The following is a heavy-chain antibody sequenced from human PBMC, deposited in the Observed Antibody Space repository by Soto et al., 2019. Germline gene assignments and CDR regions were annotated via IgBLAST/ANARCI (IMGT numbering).Heavy chain of an antibody. J-gene: IGHJ4*02. V-gene: IGHV3-30*18. CDR2: ISYDGSNK. Sequence: QVQLVESGGGVVQPGRSLRLSCAASGFTFSSYGMHWVRQAPGKGLEWVAVISYDGSNKYYADSVKGQFTISRDNSKNTLYLQMNSLRAEDTAVYYCAKASIAAAGYFDYWGQGTLVTVSS. CDR1: GFTFSSYG. CDR3: AKASIAAAGYFDY. D-gene: IGHD6-13*01.